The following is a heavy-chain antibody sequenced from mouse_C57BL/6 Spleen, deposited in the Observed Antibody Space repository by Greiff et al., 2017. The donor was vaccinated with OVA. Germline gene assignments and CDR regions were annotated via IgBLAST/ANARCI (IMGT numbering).Heavy chain of an antibody. J-gene: IGHJ1*03. CDR3: TRGAYGNYEGWYFDV. CDR1: GFTFSSYA. D-gene: IGHD2-1*01. Sequence: EVKLVESGEGLVKPGGSLKLSCAASGFTFSSYAMSWVRQTPEKRLEWVAYISSGGDYIYYADTVKGRFTISRDNARNTLYLQMSSLKSEDTAMYYCTRGAYGNYEGWYFDVWGTGTTVTVSS. V-gene: IGHV5-9-1*02. CDR2: ISSGGDYI.